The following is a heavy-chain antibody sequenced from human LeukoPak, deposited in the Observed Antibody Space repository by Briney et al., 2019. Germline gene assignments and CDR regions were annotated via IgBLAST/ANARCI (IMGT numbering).Heavy chain of an antibody. D-gene: IGHD2-2*01. CDR2: IYYRGNT. CDR1: GGSISSSSYY. Sequence: SETLSLTCTVSGGSISSSSYYWGWIRQPPGKGLEWIGSIYYRGNTYYNPSLKSRVTISVDTSKNQFSLNLSSVTAADTAVYYCARLEVPAAMLDYWGQGTLVTVPS. J-gene: IGHJ4*02. CDR3: ARLEVPAAMLDY. V-gene: IGHV4-39*01.